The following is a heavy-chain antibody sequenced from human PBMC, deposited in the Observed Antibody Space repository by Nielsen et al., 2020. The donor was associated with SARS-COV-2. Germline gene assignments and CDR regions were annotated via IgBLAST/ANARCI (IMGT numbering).Heavy chain of an antibody. CDR3: ARDLAVAGTTGDYFDY. Sequence: GGSLRLSCAASGITIDDFAMHWVRQVPGKGLEWVSGISWNSGSIGYADSVKGRFTISRDNSKNTLYLQMNSLRAEDTAVYYCARDLAVAGTTGDYFDYWGQGTLVTVSS. CDR1: GITIDDFA. V-gene: IGHV3-9*01. J-gene: IGHJ4*02. CDR2: ISWNSGSI. D-gene: IGHD6-19*01.